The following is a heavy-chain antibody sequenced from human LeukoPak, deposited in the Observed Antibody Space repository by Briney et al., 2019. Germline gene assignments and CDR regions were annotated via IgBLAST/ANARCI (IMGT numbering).Heavy chain of an antibody. V-gene: IGHV3-21*01. D-gene: IGHD2-15*01. CDR3: ARGYCSGGSCFFDY. Sequence: PGGSLRFSCEASGLTFSSYSMNWVRQAPGKGLEWVSSISSSSSYIYYADSVKGRFTISRDNAKNSLYLQMNSLRAEDMAVYYCARGYCSGGSCFFDYWGQGTLVTVSS. J-gene: IGHJ4*02. CDR2: ISSSSSYI. CDR1: GLTFSSYS.